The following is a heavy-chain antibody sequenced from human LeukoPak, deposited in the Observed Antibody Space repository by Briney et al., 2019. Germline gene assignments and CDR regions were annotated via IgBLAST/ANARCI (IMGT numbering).Heavy chain of an antibody. CDR2: INPSRGST. J-gene: IGHJ3*02. D-gene: IGHD3-10*01. Sequence: ASVKVSCKASGYTFTNYYMHWVRQAPGQGLEWMGIINPSRGSTSYARKFQGRVTMTGDTSTSTVYMELSSLRSEDTAVYYCVREYYGSGMHAFDIWGQGTMVTVSS. CDR1: GYTFTNYY. V-gene: IGHV1-46*01. CDR3: VREYYGSGMHAFDI.